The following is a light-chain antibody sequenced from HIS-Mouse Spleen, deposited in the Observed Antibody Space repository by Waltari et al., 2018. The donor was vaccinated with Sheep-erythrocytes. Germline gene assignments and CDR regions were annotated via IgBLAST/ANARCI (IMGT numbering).Light chain of an antibody. CDR2: EGS. CDR1: SSDVGGYNL. V-gene: IGLV2-23*01. J-gene: IGLJ3*02. CDR3: CSYAGSSTWV. Sequence: QSALTQPRSVSGSPGQSVTISCTGTSSDVGGYNLFLWYQQHPGKAPKLMIYEGSKRPSGVSNRFSGSKSGNTASLTISGLQAEDEADYYCCSYAGSSTWVFGGGTKLTVL.